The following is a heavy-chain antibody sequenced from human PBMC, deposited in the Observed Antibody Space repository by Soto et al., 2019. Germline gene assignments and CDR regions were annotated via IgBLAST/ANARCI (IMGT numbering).Heavy chain of an antibody. CDR1: GFTFHTYV. Sequence: PGGSLRLSCVASGFTFHTYVMNWVRQAPGKGLEWVSGISASGDSTYYADSLKGRFTISRDNSKNTLYLQMNSLRAEDTAVYYCSKGTGTTRSYSMDVWGQGTTVTVSS. CDR2: ISASGDST. J-gene: IGHJ6*02. V-gene: IGHV3-23*01. CDR3: SKGTGTTRSYSMDV. D-gene: IGHD1-7*01.